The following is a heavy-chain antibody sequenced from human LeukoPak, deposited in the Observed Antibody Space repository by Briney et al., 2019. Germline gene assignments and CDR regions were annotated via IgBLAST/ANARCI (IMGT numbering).Heavy chain of an antibody. D-gene: IGHD6-13*01. J-gene: IGHJ4*02. CDR1: GFTFSSYA. V-gene: IGHV3-23*01. CDR3: AKDRHSTSLVSFDY. CDR2: ISGSGGHT. Sequence: GGSLRLSCAASGFTFSSYAMNWVRQAPGKGLEWVSHISGSGGHTYYADSLKGRFTISRDNSKNTLYLQINSLRAEDTAVYYCAKDRHSTSLVSFDYWGQGTLVTVSS.